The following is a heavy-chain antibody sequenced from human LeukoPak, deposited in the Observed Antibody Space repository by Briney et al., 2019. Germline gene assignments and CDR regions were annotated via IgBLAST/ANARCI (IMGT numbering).Heavy chain of an antibody. Sequence: GGSLRLSCVASGFSFGKYWMSWVRQAPGKGLEWVANIKLDGSEKNYVDSVKGRFTISRDNTKNSLYLQMNSLRAEDTAVYYCANDYYGSNYWGQGTLVTVSS. CDR3: ANDYYGSNY. V-gene: IGHV3-7*03. CDR1: GFSFGKYW. CDR2: IKLDGSEK. D-gene: IGHD3-22*01. J-gene: IGHJ4*02.